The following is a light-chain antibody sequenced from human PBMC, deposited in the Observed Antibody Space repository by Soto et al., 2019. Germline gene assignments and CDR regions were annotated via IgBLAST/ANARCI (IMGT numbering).Light chain of an antibody. CDR3: QKCKGYSRK. CDR2: DAS. V-gene: IGKV3-11*01. Sequence: ETVLTPSQATLSFAPVERATLSCTASQSVGIYLAWYQQKPGQAPRLLIYDASNRATGIPDRFSGSGSGTDFTLTISRLEPEDFATYYCQKCKGYSRKCGQGTKGDIK. J-gene: IGKJ1*01. CDR1: QSVGIY.